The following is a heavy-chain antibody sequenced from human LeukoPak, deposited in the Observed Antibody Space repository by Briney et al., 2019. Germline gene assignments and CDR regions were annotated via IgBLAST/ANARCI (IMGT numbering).Heavy chain of an antibody. CDR1: GYTFTSYG. V-gene: IGHV1-18*01. J-gene: IGHJ5*02. CDR3: GRVSSGQGVVLGFAP. Sequence: ASVKVSCKASGYTFTSYGISWVRQAPEQGLEWMGWISAYNGNTNYAQKLQGRVTMTTDTSTSTAYMELRSLRSDDTAVYYCGRVSSGQGVVLGFAPWGKGPLVTVS. D-gene: IGHD6-19*01. CDR2: ISAYNGNT.